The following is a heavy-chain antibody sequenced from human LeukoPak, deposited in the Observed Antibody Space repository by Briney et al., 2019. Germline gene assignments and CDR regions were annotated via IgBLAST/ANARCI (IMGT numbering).Heavy chain of an antibody. V-gene: IGHV4-34*01. CDR2: INHSGST. D-gene: IGHD3-10*01. CDR3: ARVRMVRGDDAFDI. CDR1: GGSFSGYY. J-gene: IGHJ3*02. Sequence: SETLSLTCAVYGGSFSGYYWSWIRQPPGKGLEWIGEINHSGSTNYNPSLKSRVTISVDTSKNQFSLKLSSVTAADTAVYYCARVRMVRGDDAFDIWGQGTMVTVSS.